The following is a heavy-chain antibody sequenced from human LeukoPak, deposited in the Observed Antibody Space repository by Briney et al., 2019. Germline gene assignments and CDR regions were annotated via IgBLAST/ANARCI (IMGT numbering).Heavy chain of an antibody. J-gene: IGHJ3*02. Sequence: SETLSLTCTVSGGSISSGGSYWSWIRQHPGKGLEWIGYIYYSGSTYYNPSLKSRVTISVDTSKNQFSLKLSSVTAADTAVYYCARDYGDYGGSYAFDIWGQGTMVTVSS. CDR2: IYYSGST. D-gene: IGHD4-17*01. V-gene: IGHV4-31*03. CDR3: ARDYGDYGGSYAFDI. CDR1: GGSISSGGSY.